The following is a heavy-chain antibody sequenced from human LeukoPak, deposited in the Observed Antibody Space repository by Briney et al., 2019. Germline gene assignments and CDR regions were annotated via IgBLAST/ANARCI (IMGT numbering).Heavy chain of an antibody. CDR1: GGSISNYY. V-gene: IGHV4-59*08. Sequence: SETLSLTCTVSGGSISNYYWSWIRQPPGKGLEWIGYIYYSGSTNYNPSLKSRVTISVDTSKNQFSLKLSSVTAADTAVYYCARTGSYDFWSGYSGRWFDPWGQGTLVTVSS. D-gene: IGHD3-3*01. J-gene: IGHJ5*02. CDR2: IYYSGST. CDR3: ARTGSYDFWSGYSGRWFDP.